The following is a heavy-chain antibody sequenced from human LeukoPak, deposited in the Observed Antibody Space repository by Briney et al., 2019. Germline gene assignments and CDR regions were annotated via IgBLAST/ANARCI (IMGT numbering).Heavy chain of an antibody. J-gene: IGHJ3*02. D-gene: IGHD3-22*01. CDR3: ARVNYDSSGFPTAFDI. V-gene: IGHV1-46*01. CDR1: GYTFTSYY. CDR2: INPSGGST. Sequence: ASVKVSCKASGYTFTSYYMHWVRQAPGQGLEWMGIINPSGGSTSYAQKFQGRVTTTRDMSTSTVYMELSSLRSEDTAVYYCARVNYDSSGFPTAFDIWGQGTMVTVSS.